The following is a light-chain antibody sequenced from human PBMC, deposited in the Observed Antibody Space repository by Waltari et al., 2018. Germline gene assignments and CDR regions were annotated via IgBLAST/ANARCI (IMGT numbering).Light chain of an antibody. CDR2: AAS. V-gene: IGKV3-20*01. Sequence: EIVLTQSPGTLSLSPGERATLSCRASQIFSSSYLAWYQQKPRQAPRLLIYAASSRAAGIPDRFSGSGSGTDFTLTISRLEPEDFAVYYCQQYGSSPPYTFGRGTKLELK. CDR1: QIFSSSY. J-gene: IGKJ2*01. CDR3: QQYGSSPPYT.